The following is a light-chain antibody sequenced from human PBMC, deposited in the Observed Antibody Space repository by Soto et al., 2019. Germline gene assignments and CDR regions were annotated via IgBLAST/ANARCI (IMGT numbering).Light chain of an antibody. CDR3: HQYNFWPT. CDR2: GTS. CDR1: QSVSSN. J-gene: IGKJ1*01. Sequence: EIVMTQSPATLSVSPGERATFSCRASQSVSSNLAWYQQKPGQSPRLLIYGTSTRATCIPARFSGSGSGTEFTLTISSLQSEDFAVYYCHQYNFWPTFGQGTKVDIK. V-gene: IGKV3-15*01.